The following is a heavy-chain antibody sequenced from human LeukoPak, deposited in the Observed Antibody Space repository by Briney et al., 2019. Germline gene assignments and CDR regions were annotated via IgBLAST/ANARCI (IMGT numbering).Heavy chain of an antibody. Sequence: ASVKVSCKASGYTFTSYYMHWVRQAPGQGLEWMGIINPSGGSTSYAQKFQGRVTMTRDTSTSTVYMELSSLRSEDTAVYYCARTHDTIFGDTTTFGYWGQGTLVTVSS. D-gene: IGHD3-3*01. V-gene: IGHV1-46*01. CDR2: INPSGGST. CDR3: ARTHDTIFGDTTTFGY. CDR1: GYTFTSYY. J-gene: IGHJ4*02.